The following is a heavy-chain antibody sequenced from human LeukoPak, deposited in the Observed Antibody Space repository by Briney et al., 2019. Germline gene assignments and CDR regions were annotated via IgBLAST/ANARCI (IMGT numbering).Heavy chain of an antibody. Sequence: GGSLRLSCAASGFTFSSFGMSWVRQAPGKGLEWVSAISGSGGGTYYADSVKGRFTISRDNSKNTLYLQMNSLRAEDTAVYYCAKDGRRCSGGSCYPKFFDYWGQGTLVTVSS. J-gene: IGHJ4*02. D-gene: IGHD2-15*01. CDR1: GFTFSSFG. V-gene: IGHV3-23*01. CDR2: ISGSGGGT. CDR3: AKDGRRCSGGSCYPKFFDY.